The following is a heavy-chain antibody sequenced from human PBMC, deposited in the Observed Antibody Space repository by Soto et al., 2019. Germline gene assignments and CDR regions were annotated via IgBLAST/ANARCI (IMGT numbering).Heavy chain of an antibody. V-gene: IGHV4-34*01. CDR2: INHSGST. Sequence: SETLSLTCAVYGGSFSGYYWNWIRQPPGKGLEWIGEINHSGSTNYNPSLKSRVTISVDTSKNQFSLKLSSVTAADTAVYYCARHAYNWNWGGSNYYYYMDVWGKGTTVTVSS. D-gene: IGHD1-7*01. CDR1: GGSFSGYY. CDR3: ARHAYNWNWGGSNYYYYMDV. J-gene: IGHJ6*03.